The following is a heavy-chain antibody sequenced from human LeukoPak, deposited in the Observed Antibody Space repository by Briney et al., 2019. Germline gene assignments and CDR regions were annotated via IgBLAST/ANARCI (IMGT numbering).Heavy chain of an antibody. Sequence: SVKGRFTMSRENSKHKLYLQMNSLRPEDTAMYYCASDSAGYYGHIDYWGQGTLVTVSS. V-gene: IGHV3-30*01. CDR3: ASDSAGYYGHIDY. J-gene: IGHJ4*02. D-gene: IGHD3-22*01.